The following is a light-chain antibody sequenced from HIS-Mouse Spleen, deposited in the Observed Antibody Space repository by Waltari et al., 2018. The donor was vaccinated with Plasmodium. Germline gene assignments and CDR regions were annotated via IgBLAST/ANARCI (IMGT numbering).Light chain of an antibody. CDR2: EVS. J-gene: IGLJ1*01. CDR3: SSYTSSSTLLYV. V-gene: IGLV2-14*01. Sequence: QSALTQPASVSGSPGQSIPISCPGTSSDVCGYNYVSLYQQPHGKAPKLMIYEVSNRPSGVSNRFSGSKSGNTASLTISGLQAEDEADYYCSSYTSSSTLLYVFGTGTKVTVL. CDR1: SSDVCGYNY.